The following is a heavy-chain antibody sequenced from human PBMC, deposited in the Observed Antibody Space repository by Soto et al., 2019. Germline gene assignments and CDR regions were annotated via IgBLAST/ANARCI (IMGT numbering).Heavy chain of an antibody. CDR1: SASLGDHY. CDR3: TRVFGFWSGFSDS. D-gene: IGHD3-3*01. CDR2: VHPSGST. Sequence: PSETLSLTCAVFSASLGDHYWAWIRQSPDKGLEWIGEVHPSGSTDYNPSLKSRITISVDTSKNQFSLKLTSVTAADTAVYYCTRVFGFWSGFSDSWGQGILVTVSS. V-gene: IGHV4-34*01. J-gene: IGHJ4*02.